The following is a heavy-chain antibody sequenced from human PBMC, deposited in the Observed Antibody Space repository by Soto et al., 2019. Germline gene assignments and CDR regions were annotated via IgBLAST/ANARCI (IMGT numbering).Heavy chain of an antibody. CDR1: GGSVSSLSYC. V-gene: IGHV4-61*01. CDR3: ARAARHITVFGVVIWDYNWFDP. Sequence: PSETLSLTCTVSGGSVSSLSYCWSWIRQPPGKGLEWIGYMDDSGSTSYNPSLKSRVTISVDTSKNHFSLNLRSVTAADTAVYYCARAARHITVFGVVIWDYNWFDPWGQGTLVTVSS. J-gene: IGHJ5*02. D-gene: IGHD3-3*01. CDR2: MDDSGST.